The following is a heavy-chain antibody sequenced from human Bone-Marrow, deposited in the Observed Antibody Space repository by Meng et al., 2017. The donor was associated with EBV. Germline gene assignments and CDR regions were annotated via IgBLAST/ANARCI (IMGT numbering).Heavy chain of an antibody. CDR1: CGSISRSTYY. Sequence: QVLLQEAGPGGVKPSETLPLTCFGTCGSISRSTYYWGWIRQPPGKGLEWIGSIYSGGSTYYNPSLRGRVTMSVDTSKNQFSLKLSFVTAADTGVFYCARQGATDTLNWFDPWGQGALVTVSS. CDR3: ARQGATDTLNWFDP. V-gene: IGHV4-39*01. D-gene: IGHD1-1*01. J-gene: IGHJ5*02. CDR2: IYSGGST.